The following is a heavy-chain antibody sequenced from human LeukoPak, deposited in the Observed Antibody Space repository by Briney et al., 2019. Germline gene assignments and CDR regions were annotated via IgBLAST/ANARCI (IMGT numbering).Heavy chain of an antibody. CDR3: ARHLGRKGTTEYFQH. CDR1: GGSFSGHF. J-gene: IGHJ1*01. CDR2: INDGVGT. D-gene: IGHD4-11*01. Sequence: TLSLTCAVYGGSFSGHFWTWIRQSPGRGLEWIGDINDGVGTNSNPSLKSRVTISVDTSKNQFSLKLSSVTAADTAVYYCARHLGRKGTTEYFQHWGQGTLVTVSS. V-gene: IGHV4-34*01.